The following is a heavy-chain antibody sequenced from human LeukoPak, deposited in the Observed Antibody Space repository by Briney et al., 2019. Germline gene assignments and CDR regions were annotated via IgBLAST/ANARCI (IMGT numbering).Heavy chain of an antibody. D-gene: IGHD3-10*01. CDR3: TIPRSGRDY. J-gene: IGHJ4*02. V-gene: IGHV3-21*06. Sequence: GGSLRLSCAGSGFSFSDYSMNWVRQTPGKRLEWVSSINNSSSYIYHADSVKGRFTISRDNAKNSLYLQMNSLRVEDTAVYYCTIPRSGRDYWGQGTLVTVSS. CDR1: GFSFSDYS. CDR2: INNSSSYI.